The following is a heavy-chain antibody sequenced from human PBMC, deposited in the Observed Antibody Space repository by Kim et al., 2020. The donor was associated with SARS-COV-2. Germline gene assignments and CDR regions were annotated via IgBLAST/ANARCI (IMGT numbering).Heavy chain of an antibody. CDR2: VWHDGSNK. J-gene: IGHJ4*02. D-gene: IGHD6-6*01. CDR3: ARGGEQLVS. V-gene: IGHV3-33*01. Sequence: GSLRLSCAASGFIFHTYGMHWVRQAPGQGLEWVAIVWHDGSNKYYADSVKGRFTISRDNSRNRVDLQLNTLRAEDTAVYYCARGGEQLVSWGQGTLVTVSS. CDR1: GFIFHTYG.